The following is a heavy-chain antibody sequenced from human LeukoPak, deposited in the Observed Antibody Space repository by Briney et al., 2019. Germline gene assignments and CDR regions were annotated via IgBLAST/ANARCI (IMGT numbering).Heavy chain of an antibody. J-gene: IGHJ6*03. Sequence: SETLSLTCALYGGSFSVYYWSWIRQPPGKGLEWIGEINHSGSTNYNPSLKSRVTISVDTSKNQFYLKLSSVTAADTAVYYCARAYGDYRYYYYYMDVWGKGTTVTVSS. V-gene: IGHV4-34*01. CDR3: ARAYGDYRYYYYYMDV. CDR1: GGSFSVYY. CDR2: INHSGST. D-gene: IGHD4-17*01.